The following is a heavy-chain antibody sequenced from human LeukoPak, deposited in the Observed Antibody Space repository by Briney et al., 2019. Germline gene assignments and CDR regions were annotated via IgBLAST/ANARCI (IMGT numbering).Heavy chain of an antibody. Sequence: GASVKLSCKASRYTLSVSYMHWVRQAPGQGLEWMGWINPNNGATNYGQKFQGRVTMTWDTSISTAYIELTRLTSDDAAVYFCGSGLEGGMVLDGGGEGALVTVSS. CDR1: RYTLSVSY. CDR2: INPNNGAT. CDR3: GSGLEGGMVLDG. J-gene: IGHJ4*02. V-gene: IGHV1-2*02. D-gene: IGHD2-8*01.